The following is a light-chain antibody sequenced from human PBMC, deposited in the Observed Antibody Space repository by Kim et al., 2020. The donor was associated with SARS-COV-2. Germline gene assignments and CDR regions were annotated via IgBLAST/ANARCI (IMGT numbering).Light chain of an antibody. CDR2: EVS. Sequence: QSALTQPPSASGSPGQSVIISCTGTSSDVGGYNYVSWYQQYPGKAPKLMIYEVSKRPSGVPDRFSGSKYGNTASLTVSGPQAEDEADYYCGSFTGSSYVFGTGTKVTVL. CDR1: SSDVGGYNY. CDR3: GSFTGSSYV. J-gene: IGLJ1*01. V-gene: IGLV2-8*01.